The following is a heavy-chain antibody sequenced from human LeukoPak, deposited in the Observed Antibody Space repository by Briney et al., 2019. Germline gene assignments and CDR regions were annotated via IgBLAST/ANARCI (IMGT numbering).Heavy chain of an antibody. CDR1: GGSISSYY. CDR3: ARAPAYYYDSSGYYYVFYFDY. Sequence: SETLSLTCTVSGGSISSYYWSWIRQPPGKGLEWIGYIYYRGSTNYNPSLKSRVTISVDTSKNQFSLKLSSVTAADTAVYYCARAPAYYYDSSGYYYVFYFDYWGQGTLVTVSS. CDR2: IYYRGST. J-gene: IGHJ4*02. D-gene: IGHD3-22*01. V-gene: IGHV4-59*01.